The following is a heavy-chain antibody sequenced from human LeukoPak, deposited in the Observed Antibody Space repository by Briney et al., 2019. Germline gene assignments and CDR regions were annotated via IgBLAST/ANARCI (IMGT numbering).Heavy chain of an antibody. Sequence: PGGSLRLSCAASGFTFSSYGMNWVRQAPGKGLEWVSGISGSGGSTYYGHSVTGRFTISRDNSKNTLYLQMNSLRAEDTAVYYCAKRGIAVADYWGQGTLVTVSS. V-gene: IGHV3-23*01. CDR1: GFTFSSYG. CDR3: AKRGIAVADY. CDR2: ISGSGGST. J-gene: IGHJ4*02. D-gene: IGHD6-19*01.